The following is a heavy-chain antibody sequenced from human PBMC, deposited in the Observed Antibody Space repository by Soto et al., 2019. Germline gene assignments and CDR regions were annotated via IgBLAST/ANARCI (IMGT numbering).Heavy chain of an antibody. V-gene: IGHV3-66*01. CDR3: ASRIAAQQGFDP. D-gene: IGHD6-6*01. J-gene: IGHJ5*02. CDR1: GFTVSSNY. CDR2: IYSGGST. Sequence: GGSLRLSCAASGFTVSSNYMSWVRQAPGKGLEWVSVIYSGGSTYYADSVKGRFTISRDNSKNTLYLQMNSLRAEDTAVYYCASRIAAQQGFDPWGQGTLVTVSS.